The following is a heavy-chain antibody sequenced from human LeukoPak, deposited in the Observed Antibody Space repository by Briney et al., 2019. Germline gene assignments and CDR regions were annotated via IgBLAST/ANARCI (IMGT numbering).Heavy chain of an antibody. Sequence: GGSLRLSCAASGLTFSSYGMHWVRQAPGKGLEWVAAISYDGTNKYYADSVKGRFTISRDNSENTLYLQMNSLRAEDTAVYYCAKPSFSYDFWSGYRSGGMDVWAKGPRSPSP. V-gene: IGHV3-30*18. CDR2: ISYDGTNK. D-gene: IGHD3-3*01. CDR1: GLTFSSYG. J-gene: IGHJ6*02. CDR3: AKPSFSYDFWSGYRSGGMDV.